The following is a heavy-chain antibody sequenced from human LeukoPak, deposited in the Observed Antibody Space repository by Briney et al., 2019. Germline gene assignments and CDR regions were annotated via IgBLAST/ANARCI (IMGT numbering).Heavy chain of an antibody. D-gene: IGHD3-3*01. CDR1: GGTFSSYA. CDR2: IIPIFGTA. CDR3: ARDTYYDFWSGYYSNNWFDP. V-gene: IGHV1-69*05. Sequence: SVKVSCKASGGTFSSYAISWVRQAPGQGLEWMGGIIPIFGTANYAQKFQGRVTITTDESTSTAYMELSSLRSEDTAVYYCARDTYYDFWSGYYSNNWFDPWSQGTLVTVSS. J-gene: IGHJ5*02.